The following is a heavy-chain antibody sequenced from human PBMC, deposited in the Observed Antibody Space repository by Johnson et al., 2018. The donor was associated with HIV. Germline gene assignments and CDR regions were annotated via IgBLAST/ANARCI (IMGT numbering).Heavy chain of an antibody. J-gene: IGHJ3*02. V-gene: IGHV3-30*02. CDR1: GFTFSSYA. CDR2: IRYDGSNK. CDR3: AKVAVATGSGGVARDI. Sequence: QVQLVESGEGVVQPGRSLRLSCAASGFTFSSYAMHWVRQAPGKGLEWVAFIRYDGSNKYYADSVKGRFTISRDNSKSTLYLQMNSLRAEDTAVYYCAKVAVATGSGGVARDIRGPGTMGIGSS. D-gene: IGHD3-10*01.